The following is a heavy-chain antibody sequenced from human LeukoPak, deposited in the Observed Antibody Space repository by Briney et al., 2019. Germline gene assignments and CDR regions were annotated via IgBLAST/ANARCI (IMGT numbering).Heavy chain of an antibody. D-gene: IGHD3-3*01. CDR2: IKQDGSEK. CDR3: ARDKRGYDFWSGYYRAFDI. V-gene: IGHV3-7*01. J-gene: IGHJ3*02. CDR1: GFTFSSYW. Sequence: GGSLRLSCAASGFTFSSYWMSWVRQAPGKGLEWVANIKQDGSEKYYVDSVKGRFTISRDNAKNSLYLQMNSLRAEDTAVYYCARDKRGYDFWSGYYRAFDIWGQGTMVTVSS.